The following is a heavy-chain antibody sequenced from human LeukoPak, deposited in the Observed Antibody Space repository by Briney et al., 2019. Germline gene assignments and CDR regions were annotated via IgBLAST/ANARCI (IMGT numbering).Heavy chain of an antibody. CDR2: IYYSGST. V-gene: IGHV4-39*02. CDR1: GGSISSSSYF. J-gene: IGHJ4*02. Sequence: SETLSLTCTVSGGSISSSSYFWGWIRQPPGKGLEWIGSIYYSGSTYYNPSLKSRVTIFVATSKNQLSLSLASVTAADTAVYYCAKAIRGFSYGPFDYWGQGTLVTVSS. CDR3: AKAIRGFSYGPFDY. D-gene: IGHD5-18*01.